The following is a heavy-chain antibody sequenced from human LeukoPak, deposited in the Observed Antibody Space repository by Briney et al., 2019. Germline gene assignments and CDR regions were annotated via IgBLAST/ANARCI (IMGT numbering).Heavy chain of an antibody. CDR3: ARDHRPDSNWYFDL. J-gene: IGHJ2*01. Sequence: SETLSLTCTVSGGSISSGGYYWSWIRQHPGKGLEWIGYIYYSGSTYYNPSLKSRVTISVDTSKNQFSLKLSSVTAADTAVYYCARDHRPDSNWYFDLWGRGTLVTVSS. CDR2: IYYSGST. V-gene: IGHV4-31*03. CDR1: GGSISSGGYY.